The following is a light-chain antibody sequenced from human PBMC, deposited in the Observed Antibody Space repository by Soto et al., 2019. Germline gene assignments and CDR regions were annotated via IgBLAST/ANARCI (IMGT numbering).Light chain of an antibody. CDR2: DAS. CDR1: QSVSSY. Sequence: EIVLTQSPATLSLSPGERATLSCRASQSVSSYLAWYQQKPGQAPRLLIYDASNRATGIPARFSGSRSGTDFTLTISSLEPEDFAVYYCQQRSNWPITFGQGTRLDIK. CDR3: QQRSNWPIT. V-gene: IGKV3-11*01. J-gene: IGKJ5*01.